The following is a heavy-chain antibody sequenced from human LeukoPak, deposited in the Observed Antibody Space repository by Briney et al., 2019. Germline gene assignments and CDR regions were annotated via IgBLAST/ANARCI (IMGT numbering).Heavy chain of an antibody. Sequence: GGSLRLSCAASGFTFSSYSMNWVRQAPGKGLEWVSYISSSSSTIYYADSVKGRFTISRDNAKNSLYLQMNSLRAEDTAVYYCARDRSGAFDIWGQGTMVTVSS. V-gene: IGHV3-48*01. J-gene: IGHJ3*02. CDR2: ISSSSSTI. CDR1: GFTFSSYS. CDR3: ARDRSGAFDI.